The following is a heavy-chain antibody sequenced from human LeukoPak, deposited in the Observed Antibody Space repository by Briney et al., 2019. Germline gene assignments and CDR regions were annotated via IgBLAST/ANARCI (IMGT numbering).Heavy chain of an antibody. CDR1: GFTFSSYW. CDR2: INSDGSST. J-gene: IGHJ6*02. Sequence: PGGSLRLSCAASGFTFSSYWMHWVRQAPGKGLVWVSRINSDGSSTSYADSVKGRFTISRDNSKNTLYLQMNGLRAEDTAVYYCARDTVDTAMVKGEYYYYYYGMDVWGQGTTVTVSS. V-gene: IGHV3-74*01. D-gene: IGHD5-18*01. CDR3: ARDTVDTAMVKGEYYYYYYGMDV.